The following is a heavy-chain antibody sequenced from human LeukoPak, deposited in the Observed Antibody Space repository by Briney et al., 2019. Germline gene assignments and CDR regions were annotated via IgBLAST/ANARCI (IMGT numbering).Heavy chain of an antibody. CDR1: GYSFTSYW. CDR2: IYPGDSDT. V-gene: IGHV5-51*01. CDR3: ARSDLCSGHTFDY. Sequence: GESLKLSCMGSGYSFTSYWIGWVRQMPGKGLEWMGNIYPGDSDTRYSASFQGQVTISADKSISTAYLQWSSLKASDTAMYYGARSDLCSGHTFDYWGQGTLVTVSS. J-gene: IGHJ4*02. D-gene: IGHD3-3*01.